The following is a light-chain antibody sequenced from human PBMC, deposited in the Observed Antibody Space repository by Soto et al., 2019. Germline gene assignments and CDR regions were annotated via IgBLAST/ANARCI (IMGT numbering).Light chain of an antibody. V-gene: IGKV1-12*01. CDR1: QGITSW. J-gene: IGKJ4*01. CDR2: AAS. Sequence: DIQMTQSPSSVSASVGDRVTITCRASQGITSWLAWYQQKPGRAPKLLIYAASSLQSGVPSRFSGSGSGRDFTLTISSLRAEDVATYFCQETSSCPLTFGGGTNVEIK. CDR3: QETSSCPLT.